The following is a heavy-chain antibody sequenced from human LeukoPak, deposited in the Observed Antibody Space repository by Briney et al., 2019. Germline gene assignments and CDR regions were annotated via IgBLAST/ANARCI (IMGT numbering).Heavy chain of an antibody. V-gene: IGHV3-30*02. D-gene: IGHD2-2*03. Sequence: PGGSLRLSCAASGFTFSSYGMHWVRQAPGKGLEWVAFIRYDGSNKYYADSVKGRFTISRDNSKNTLYLQMNSLIAEDTAVYYCAKGAHPLDIVVVPAVTPWGQGTLVTVSS. CDR1: GFTFSSYG. CDR2: IRYDGSNK. J-gene: IGHJ5*02. CDR3: AKGAHPLDIVVVPAVTP.